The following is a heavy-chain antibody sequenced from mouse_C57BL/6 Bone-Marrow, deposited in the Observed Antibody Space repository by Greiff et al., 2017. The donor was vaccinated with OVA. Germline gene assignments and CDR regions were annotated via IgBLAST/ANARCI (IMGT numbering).Heavy chain of an antibody. CDR3: ERSLGITGVLATCEC. CDR1: GYTFTSYW. CDR2: IDPSDGYT. J-gene: IGHJ2*01. Sequence: QVQLQQPGAELVMPGASVKLSCKASGYTFTSYWMHWVKQRPGQGLEWIGEIDPSDGYTNYNQKFKGKSTLTADKSSSTAYMQLSSLTSEDSAVYECERSLGITGVLATCECWGQGTTVTVSS. V-gene: IGHV1-69*01. D-gene: IGHD1-1*01.